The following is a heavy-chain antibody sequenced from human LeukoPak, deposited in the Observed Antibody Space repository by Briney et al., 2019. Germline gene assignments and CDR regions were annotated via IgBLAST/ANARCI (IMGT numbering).Heavy chain of an antibody. D-gene: IGHD3-16*01. J-gene: IGHJ6*02. V-gene: IGHV3-30*18. CDR2: ISYDGSNK. CDR3: AKDFGFKSVYYYYGMDV. Sequence: GGSLRLSCAASGFTFSSYGMHWVRQAPGKGLEWVAVISYDGSNKYYADSVKGRFTISRDNSKSTLYLQMNSLRAEDTAVYYCAKDFGFKSVYYYYGMDVWGQGTTVTVSS. CDR1: GFTFSSYG.